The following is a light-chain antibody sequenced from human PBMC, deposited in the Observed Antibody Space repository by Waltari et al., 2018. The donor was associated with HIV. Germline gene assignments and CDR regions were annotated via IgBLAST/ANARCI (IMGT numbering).Light chain of an antibody. CDR3: QQYGTSRWT. V-gene: IGKV3-20*01. J-gene: IGKJ1*01. CDR2: GAS. CDR1: QSVSSSY. Sequence: PGERATLSCRASQSVSSSYLAWYQQKRGQAPRLLIYGASSRATGIPDRFTGSGSGTDFTLTISRLEPEDFAVYYCQQYGTSRWTFGQGTKVEIK.